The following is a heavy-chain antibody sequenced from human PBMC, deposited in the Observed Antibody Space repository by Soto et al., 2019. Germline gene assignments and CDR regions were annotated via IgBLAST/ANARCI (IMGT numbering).Heavy chain of an antibody. D-gene: IGHD3-9*01. V-gene: IGHV3-30*18. CDR2: ISYDGSNK. J-gene: IGHJ3*02. CDR3: AKARRYFDWLLYWDAFDI. CDR1: GFTFSSYG. Sequence: QVQLVESGGGVVQPGRSLRLSCAASGFTFSSYGMHWVRQAPGKGLEWVAVISYDGSNKYYADSVKGRFTISRDNSKNTLYLQMNSLRAEDTAVYYCAKARRYFDWLLYWDAFDIWGQGTMVTVSS.